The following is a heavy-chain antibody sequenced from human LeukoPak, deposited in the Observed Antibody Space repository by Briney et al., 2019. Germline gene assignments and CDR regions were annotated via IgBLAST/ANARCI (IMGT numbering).Heavy chain of an antibody. CDR2: ISSSSSYI. CDR3: ARDVDIVATIVADY. V-gene: IGHV3-21*01. Sequence: GGSLRLSCAASGFTFSSYSMNWVRQAPGKGLEWVSSISSSSSYIYYADSVKGRFTISRDNAKNSLYLQMNSLRAEDTAVYYCARDVDIVATIVADYWGQGSLVTVSS. J-gene: IGHJ4*02. D-gene: IGHD5-12*01. CDR1: GFTFSSYS.